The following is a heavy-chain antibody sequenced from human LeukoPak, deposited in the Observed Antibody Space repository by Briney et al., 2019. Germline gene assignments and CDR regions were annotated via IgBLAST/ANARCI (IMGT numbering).Heavy chain of an antibody. J-gene: IGHJ4*02. Sequence: PGGSLSLSCSASGFTFSSYAMHWVRQATGEGVEYVSAISSNRGSTYYADPVKGIFTISRDNSKNTLYLQMSSLRAEDTAVYYCVKDLWTTVTQFDYWGQGTLVTVSS. D-gene: IGHD4-17*01. V-gene: IGHV3-64D*06. CDR1: GFTFSSYA. CDR3: VKDLWTTVTQFDY. CDR2: ISSNRGST.